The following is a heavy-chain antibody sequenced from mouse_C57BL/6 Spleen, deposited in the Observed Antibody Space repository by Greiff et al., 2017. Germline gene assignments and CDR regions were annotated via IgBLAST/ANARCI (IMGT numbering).Heavy chain of an antibody. CDR1: GFTFSDYG. J-gene: IGHJ4*01. D-gene: IGHD2-12*01. CDR3: ARPYYKDLYYAMDY. CDR2: ISSGSSTI. Sequence: EVMLVESGGGLVKPGGSLKLSCAASGFTFSDYGMHWVRQAPEKGLEWVAYISSGSSTIYYADTVKGRFTISRDNAKNTLFLQMTSLRSEDTAMYYCARPYYKDLYYAMDYWGQGTSVTVSS. V-gene: IGHV5-17*01.